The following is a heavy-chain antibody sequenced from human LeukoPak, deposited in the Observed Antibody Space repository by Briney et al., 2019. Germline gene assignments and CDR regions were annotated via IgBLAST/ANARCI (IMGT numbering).Heavy chain of an antibody. CDR2: ISYDGSNK. Sequence: PGRSLRLSCAASGFTFSSYAMHWVRQAPGKGLEWVAVISYDGSNKYYADSVKGRFTISRDNSKNTLYLQMNSLRAEDTAVYYCAKRETGYSYGKAYWYFDLWGRGTLVTVSS. CDR3: AKRETGYSYGKAYWYFDL. CDR1: GFTFSSYA. V-gene: IGHV3-30*04. J-gene: IGHJ2*01. D-gene: IGHD5-18*01.